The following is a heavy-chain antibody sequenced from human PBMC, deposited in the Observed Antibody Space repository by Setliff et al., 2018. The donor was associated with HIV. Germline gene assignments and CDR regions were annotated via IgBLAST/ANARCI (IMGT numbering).Heavy chain of an antibody. CDR2: ICGTWKT. CDR3: AAEEGTTVHRIGF. D-gene: IGHD4-17*01. CDR1: GDSISSSTYC. V-gene: IGHV4-39*07. Sequence: SETLSLTCTVSGDSISSSTYCWGWIRQPPGKGLEWIGSICGTWKTYYNPSLKSRVTISVDTSKNQLSLKMTSVTAADTAVYYCAAEEGTTVHRIGFWGQGTLVTVSS. J-gene: IGHJ4*02.